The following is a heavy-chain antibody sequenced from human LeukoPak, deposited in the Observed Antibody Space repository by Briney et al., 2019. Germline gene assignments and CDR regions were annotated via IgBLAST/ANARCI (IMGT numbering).Heavy chain of an antibody. J-gene: IGHJ6*02. V-gene: IGHV4-59*08. CDR1: GASFSSYY. CDR3: ARGPLVGYGMDV. D-gene: IGHD1-26*01. Sequence: SETLSLTCTGSGASFSSYYWSWIRQPPGKGLEWIGYIHYSGSTNYNPSLKSRVTISVDTSKNQFSLKLSSVTAADTAVYYCARGPLVGYGMDVWGQGTTVTVSS. CDR2: IHYSGST.